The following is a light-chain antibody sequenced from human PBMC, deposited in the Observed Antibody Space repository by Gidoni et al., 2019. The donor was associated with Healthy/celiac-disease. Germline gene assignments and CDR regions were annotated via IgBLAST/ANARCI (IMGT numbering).Light chain of an antibody. CDR2: AAS. V-gene: IGKV1-39*01. Sequence: DIQMTQSPSSLYASVGDRVTITCRASQSISSYLNWYQQKPGNAPNLLIYAASSLQSGVPSRFSGSGSGTDFTLTISSLQPEDFATYYCQQSYSTPYTFGQGTKLEIK. CDR1: QSISSY. J-gene: IGKJ2*01. CDR3: QQSYSTPYT.